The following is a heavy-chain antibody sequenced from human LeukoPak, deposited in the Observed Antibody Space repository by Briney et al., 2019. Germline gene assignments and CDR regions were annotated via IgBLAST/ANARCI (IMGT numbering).Heavy chain of an antibody. Sequence: SETLSLTCTVSGGSISSYYWSWIRQPPGKGLEWIGYFYYSGSTNYNPSLKSRVTISVDTSKNQFSLKLSSVTAADTAVYYCAREAAMVWWGQGTLVTVSS. CDR1: GGSISSYY. V-gene: IGHV4-59*01. CDR2: FYYSGST. CDR3: AREAAMVW. J-gene: IGHJ4*02. D-gene: IGHD5-18*01.